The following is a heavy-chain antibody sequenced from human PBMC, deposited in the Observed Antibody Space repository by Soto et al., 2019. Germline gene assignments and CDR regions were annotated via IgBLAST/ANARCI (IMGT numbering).Heavy chain of an antibody. V-gene: IGHV1-58*02. D-gene: IGHD2-2*01. CDR3: AAPVVPASEYYYYGMDV. Sequence: QMQLVQSGPEVKKPGTSVKVSCKASGFTFTSSAMQWVRQARGQRLEWIGWIVVGSGNTNYAQKFQERVTITRDMSTNTAYMELSSLRSEDTAVYYCAAPVVPASEYYYYGMDVWGQGTTVTVSS. J-gene: IGHJ6*02. CDR2: IVVGSGNT. CDR1: GFTFTSSA.